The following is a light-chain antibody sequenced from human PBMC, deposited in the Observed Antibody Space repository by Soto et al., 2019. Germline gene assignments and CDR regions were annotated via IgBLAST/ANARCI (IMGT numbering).Light chain of an antibody. Sequence: EIVLTQSPGTLSLSPGERGTLSCRDSQSVRNSYLAWYQQKPGQAPRLLIYGASGRATGIPDRFSGSGSGTDFTLTISILEPEDFAVYYCQQYGSSPYTFGQGTKLEI. V-gene: IGKV3-20*01. CDR2: GAS. CDR1: QSVRNSY. CDR3: QQYGSSPYT. J-gene: IGKJ2*01.